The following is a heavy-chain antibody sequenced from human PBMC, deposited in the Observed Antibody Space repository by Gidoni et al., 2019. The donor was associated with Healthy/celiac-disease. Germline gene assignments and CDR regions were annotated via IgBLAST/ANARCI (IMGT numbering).Heavy chain of an antibody. CDR2: INHSGST. CDR1: GGSFSGYY. Sequence: QVQLQQWGAGLLKPSETLSLTCAVYGGSFSGYYWSWIRQPPGTGLEWIGEINHSGSTNYNPSLKSRVTISVDTSKNQFSLKLSSVTAADTAVYYFARKNYYYYMDVWGKGTTVTVSS. J-gene: IGHJ6*03. V-gene: IGHV4-34*01. CDR3: ARKNYYYYMDV.